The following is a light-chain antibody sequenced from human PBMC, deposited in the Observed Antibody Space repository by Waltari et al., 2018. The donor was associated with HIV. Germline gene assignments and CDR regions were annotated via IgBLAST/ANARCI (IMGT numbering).Light chain of an antibody. CDR3: SSYTTSNTPYV. CDR2: DGS. CDR1: SSDVGGYTY. Sequence: QSALTQPASVSGSPGQSITIPCVGPSSDVGGYTYVSWYHQHPGQAPRLMISDGSNRPSGVSNRFPGSKSGNTASLTISGLQAEDEADYYCSSYTTSNTPYVFGTGTKVTVL. V-gene: IGLV2-14*03. J-gene: IGLJ1*01.